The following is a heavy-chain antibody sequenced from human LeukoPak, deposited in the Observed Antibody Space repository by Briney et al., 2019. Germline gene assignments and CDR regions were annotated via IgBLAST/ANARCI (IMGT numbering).Heavy chain of an antibody. V-gene: IGHV3-23*01. CDR3: AKVYPGPGSSGWYY. CDR1: GFTFSSYA. J-gene: IGHJ4*02. Sequence: PGGSLRLSCAACGFTFSSYAMIGARHPPAKGRVWVSDISYDGGRTYYADSVKDRFTISRDNSKNTLYLKMNSLRAEDTAVYYCAKVYPGPGSSGWYYWGQGKLVTVSS. D-gene: IGHD6-19*01. CDR2: ISYDGGRT.